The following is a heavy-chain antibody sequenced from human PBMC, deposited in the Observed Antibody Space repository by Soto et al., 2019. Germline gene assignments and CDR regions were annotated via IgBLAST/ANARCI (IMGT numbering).Heavy chain of an antibody. CDR3: ATSYYDGGDTLANY. J-gene: IGHJ4*02. D-gene: IGHD3-22*01. CDR2: INHSGRT. Sequence: SETLSLTCAVYGGSFSGEYWSWSWIRQPPGKGLEWIGEINHSGRTDYNPSLKSRVTISVDTSKNQFSLILSSVTAADTAVYYCATSYYDGGDTLANYWGRGTLVT. CDR1: GGSFSGEY. V-gene: IGHV4-34*01.